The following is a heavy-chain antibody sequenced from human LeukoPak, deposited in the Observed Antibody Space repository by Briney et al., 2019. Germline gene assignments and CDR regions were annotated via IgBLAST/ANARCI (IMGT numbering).Heavy chain of an antibody. V-gene: IGHV3-48*04. CDR1: GFTFSSYA. D-gene: IGHD3-3*01. Sequence: GGSLRLSCAASGFTFSSYAMSWVRQAPGKGLEWVSYISSSGSTIYYADSVKGRFTISRDDAKNSLYLQMNSLRAEDTAVYYCARGFWEWPLGLYDYWGQGTLVTVSS. CDR2: ISSSGSTI. CDR3: ARGFWEWPLGLYDY. J-gene: IGHJ4*02.